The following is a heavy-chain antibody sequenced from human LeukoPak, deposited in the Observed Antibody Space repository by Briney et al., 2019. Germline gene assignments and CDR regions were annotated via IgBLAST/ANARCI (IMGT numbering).Heavy chain of an antibody. Sequence: GGSLRLSCAASGFTFSSNSMTWVRQAPGKGLEWVSGISGSGSTYYADSVRGRFTISRDNSKNTLYLRMNSLRAEDTAVYYCAKEPPYCGGDCYFLLDYWGQGTLVTVSS. D-gene: IGHD2-21*02. J-gene: IGHJ4*02. CDR2: ISGSGST. CDR3: AKEPPYCGGDCYFLLDY. V-gene: IGHV3-23*01. CDR1: GFTFSSNS.